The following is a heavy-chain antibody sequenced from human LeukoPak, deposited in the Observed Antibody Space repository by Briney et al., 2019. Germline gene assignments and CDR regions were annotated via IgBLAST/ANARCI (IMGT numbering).Heavy chain of an antibody. D-gene: IGHD5/OR15-5a*01. V-gene: IGHV3-53*01. CDR1: GFTVSNNF. Sequence: PGGSLRLSCAASGFTVSNNFMYWVRQAPGKGLEWVSVIHTDGNTFYADSVEGRLTISRDNFKNTVYLQMSSLRAEDTAVYYCAREENGGVYDDGFDIWGQGTMVTVSS. CDR2: IHTDGNT. CDR3: AREENGGVYDDGFDI. J-gene: IGHJ3*02.